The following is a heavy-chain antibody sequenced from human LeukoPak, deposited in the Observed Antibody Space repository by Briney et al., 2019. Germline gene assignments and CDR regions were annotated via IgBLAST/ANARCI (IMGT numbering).Heavy chain of an antibody. J-gene: IGHJ4*02. CDR1: GYSFTSYW. D-gene: IGHD1-26*01. CDR2: IDPSDSYT. Sequence: GESPKIFSQASGYSFTSYWISWGRQMPRKGGEWMGRIDPSDSYTNYSPSFQGHVTISADKSIRTAYLQGSSLKASDTAMYYCARHTIHSGSFWGQGTLVTVSS. V-gene: IGHV5-10-1*01. CDR3: ARHTIHSGSF.